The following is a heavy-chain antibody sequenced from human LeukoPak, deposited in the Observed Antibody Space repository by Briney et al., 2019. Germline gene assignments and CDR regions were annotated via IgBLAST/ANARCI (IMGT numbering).Heavy chain of an antibody. V-gene: IGHV4-30-4*01. CDR1: GGSISSGDYY. CDR3: ARENYYDRSGYYPYYFDY. D-gene: IGHD3-22*01. Sequence: ASQTLSLTCTVSGGSISSGDYYWSWIRQPPGKGLEWIGYIYYSGSTYYNPSLKSRVTISVDTSKNQFSLKLSSVTAADTAVYYCARENYYDRSGYYPYYFDYWGQGTLVTVSS. CDR2: IYYSGST. J-gene: IGHJ4*02.